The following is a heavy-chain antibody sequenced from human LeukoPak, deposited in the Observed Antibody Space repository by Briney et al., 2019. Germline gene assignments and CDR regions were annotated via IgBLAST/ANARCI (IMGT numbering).Heavy chain of an antibody. D-gene: IGHD2-21*02. V-gene: IGHV1-46*01. CDR2: INPSGGST. CDR1: GYTFTSYY. CDR3: ARLYRGGDLYYYYYMDV. Sequence: ASVKVSCKASGYTFTSYYMHWVRQAPGQGLEWMGIINPSGGSTSYAQKFQGRVTMTRDMSTSTVYMELSSLRSEDTAVYYCARLYRGGDLYYYYYMDVWGKGTTVTVSS. J-gene: IGHJ6*03.